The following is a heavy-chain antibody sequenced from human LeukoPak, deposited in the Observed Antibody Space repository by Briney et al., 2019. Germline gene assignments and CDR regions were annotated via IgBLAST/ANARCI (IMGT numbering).Heavy chain of an antibody. D-gene: IGHD6-13*01. CDR3: ARTSGSSWYKGRHYFDY. V-gene: IGHV4-59*08. CDR2: IYYSGST. CDR1: GGSIRNYY. Sequence: SSETLSLTCTVSGGSIRNYYWNWIRQPPGKGLEWIGSIYYSGSTNYNPSIESRVIISEDTSKNQFSLKLSSVTAADTAVYYCARTSGSSWYKGRHYFDYWGQGTLVTVSS. J-gene: IGHJ4*02.